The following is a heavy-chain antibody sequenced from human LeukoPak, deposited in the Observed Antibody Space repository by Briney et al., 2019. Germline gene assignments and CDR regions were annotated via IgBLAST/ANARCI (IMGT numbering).Heavy chain of an antibody. V-gene: IGHV3-48*03. CDR3: ARDVAAAASHVDY. Sequence: GGSLRLSCAASGFTFSSCEMNWVRQAPGKGLEWVSYISTTGNTRYHADSVKGRFTVSRDNAKNSLYLQMNSLRAEDTAVYYCARDVAAAASHVDYWGQGTLVTVSS. J-gene: IGHJ4*02. CDR1: GFTFSSCE. D-gene: IGHD2-15*01. CDR2: ISTTGNTR.